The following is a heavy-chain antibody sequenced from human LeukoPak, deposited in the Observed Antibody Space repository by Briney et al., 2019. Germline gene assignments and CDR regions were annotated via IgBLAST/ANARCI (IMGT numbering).Heavy chain of an antibody. J-gene: IGHJ5*02. V-gene: IGHV4-39*01. CDR2: MYYSGTT. CDR1: GFTVSSNY. D-gene: IGHD1-26*01. CDR3: ARHRYRSGSDWIDP. Sequence: GSLRLSCAASGFTVSSNYMSWVRQPPGKGLEWIGSMYYSGTTYYNPSLKSRVTISVDTSKNQFSLKLSSVTAADTAVYYCARHRYRSGSDWIDPWGQGTLVTVSS.